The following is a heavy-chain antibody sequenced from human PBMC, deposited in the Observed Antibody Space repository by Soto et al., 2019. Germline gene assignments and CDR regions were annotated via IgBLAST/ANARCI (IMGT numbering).Heavy chain of an antibody. J-gene: IGHJ5*02. Sequence: ASLKVSCNASGYTFTSYYMHWVRQAPGQGLEWMGIINPSGGSTSYAQKFQGRVTMTRDTSTSTVYMELSSLRSEDTAVYYCARESYSSSWASRYNGFDPWGQGTMVTVYS. CDR2: INPSGGST. CDR1: GYTFTSYY. CDR3: ARESYSSSWASRYNGFDP. D-gene: IGHD6-13*01. V-gene: IGHV1-46*01.